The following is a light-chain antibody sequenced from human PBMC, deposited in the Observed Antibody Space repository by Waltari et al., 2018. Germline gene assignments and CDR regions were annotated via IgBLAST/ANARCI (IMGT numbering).Light chain of an antibody. CDR2: AAS. CDR3: RQSYRTPPYT. J-gene: IGKJ2*01. V-gene: IGKV1-9*01. CDR1: QGISSY. Sequence: DIQLTQSPSFLSASIGDRVTITCRASQGISSYLAWYQQKPGKAPKLLIYAASTLQSGVPSRFSGSGSGTEFTLTISSLQPEDFATYYCRQSYRTPPYTFGQGTKVEIK.